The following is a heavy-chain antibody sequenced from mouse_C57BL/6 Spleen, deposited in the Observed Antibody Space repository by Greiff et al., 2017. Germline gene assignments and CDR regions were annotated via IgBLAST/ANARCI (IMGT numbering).Heavy chain of an antibody. J-gene: IGHJ3*01. CDR2: IYPGDGDT. Sequence: QVQLQQSGAELVKPGASVKISCKASGYAFSSYWMNWVKQRPGKGLEWIGQIYPGDGDTNYNGKFKGKATLTADKSSSTAYMQLSSLTSEDSAVYFCARSRSSGSAWFAYWGQGTLVTVSA. V-gene: IGHV1-80*01. D-gene: IGHD3-2*02. CDR1: GYAFSSYW. CDR3: ARSRSSGSAWFAY.